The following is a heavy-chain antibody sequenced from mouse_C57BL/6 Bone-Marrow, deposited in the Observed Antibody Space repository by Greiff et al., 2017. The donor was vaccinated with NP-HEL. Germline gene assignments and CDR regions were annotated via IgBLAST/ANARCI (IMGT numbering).Heavy chain of an antibody. D-gene: IGHD4-1*01. CDR3: ARDWGERAMDY. J-gene: IGHJ4*01. Sequence: EVNVVESGGGLVKPGGSLKLSCAASGFTFSYYGMHWVRQAPEKGLEWVAYISSGSSTIYYADTVKGRFTISRDNAKNTLFLQMTSLRSEDTAMYYCARDWGERAMDYWGQGTSVTVSS. CDR1: GFTFSYYG. CDR2: ISSGSSTI. V-gene: IGHV5-17*01.